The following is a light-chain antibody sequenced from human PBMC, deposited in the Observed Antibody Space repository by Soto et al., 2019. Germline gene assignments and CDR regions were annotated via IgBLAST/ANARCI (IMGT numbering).Light chain of an antibody. Sequence: EIVMTQSPATLSVSPVERATLSCRASQSVNFNLAWYQQKPGQAPRLLIYGASTRATGIPDRFSGSGSGTDFTLTISRLEPEDFAVYYCQQYGSSLLTFGGGTKVDIK. CDR2: GAS. CDR1: QSVNFN. J-gene: IGKJ4*01. CDR3: QQYGSSLLT. V-gene: IGKV3-20*01.